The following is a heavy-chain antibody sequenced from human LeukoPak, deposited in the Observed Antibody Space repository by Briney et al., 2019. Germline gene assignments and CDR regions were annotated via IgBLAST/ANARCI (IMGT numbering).Heavy chain of an antibody. Sequence: GGSLRLSCAASGFTFSSYWMSRVRQAPGKGLEWVANIKQDGSEKYYVDSVKGRFTISRDNAKNSLYLQMNSLRAEDTALFYCARVVTDAFDIWGQGTMVIVSS. J-gene: IGHJ3*02. D-gene: IGHD4-23*01. V-gene: IGHV3-7*04. CDR1: GFTFSSYW. CDR3: ARVVTDAFDI. CDR2: IKQDGSEK.